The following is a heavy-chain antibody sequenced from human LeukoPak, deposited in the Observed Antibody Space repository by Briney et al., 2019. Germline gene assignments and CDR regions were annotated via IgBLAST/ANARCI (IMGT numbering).Heavy chain of an antibody. CDR3: ARPKRYCSSTSCYTDAFDI. CDR1: GYSFTSYW. D-gene: IGHD2-2*02. Sequence: GESLKISCKGSGYSFTSYWIGWVRQMPGKGLEWMGIIYPGDSDTRYSPSSQGQVTISADKSISTASLQWSSLKASDTAMYYCARPKRYCSSTSCYTDAFDIWGQGTMVTVSS. V-gene: IGHV5-51*01. CDR2: IYPGDSDT. J-gene: IGHJ3*02.